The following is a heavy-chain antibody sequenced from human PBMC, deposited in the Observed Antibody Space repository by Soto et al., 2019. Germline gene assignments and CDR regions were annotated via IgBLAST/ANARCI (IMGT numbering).Heavy chain of an antibody. Sequence: VESLKISCKGSGYRFSSYWIAWVRQMPGKVLEWMGIIYPGDSDTRYSPSFEVQVTISADKSNSTAYLQWSSLKASDTAMYYCARQGSNGAYYYYGMDVWGQGTTVTVSS. CDR2: IYPGDSDT. CDR3: ARQGSNGAYYYYGMDV. V-gene: IGHV5-51*01. D-gene: IGHD3-16*01. J-gene: IGHJ6*02. CDR1: GYRFSSYW.